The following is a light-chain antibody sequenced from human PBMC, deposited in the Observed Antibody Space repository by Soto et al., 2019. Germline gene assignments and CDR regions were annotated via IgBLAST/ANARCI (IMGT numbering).Light chain of an antibody. CDR1: QSVRNY. Sequence: DIQMTQSPSSLSSSVGDSVTITCRASQSVRNYLNWYQHKPGKAPKLLIYGVSRLQTGVPSRFSGSGSGTDFTLTVSSLKPEDFETYYCQQTYSSSWTFGQGTKVDIK. CDR3: QQTYSSSWT. J-gene: IGKJ1*01. CDR2: GVS. V-gene: IGKV1-39*01.